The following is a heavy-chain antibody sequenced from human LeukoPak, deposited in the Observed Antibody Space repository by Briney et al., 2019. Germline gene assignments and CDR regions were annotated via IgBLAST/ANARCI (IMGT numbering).Heavy chain of an antibody. D-gene: IGHD1-7*01. CDR3: ARGAGTHHLDY. J-gene: IGHJ4*02. CDR1: GYSISSGYY. CDR2: IFHSGIT. V-gene: IGHV4-38-2*01. Sequence: PSETLSLTCAVSGYSISSGYYWGWIRQPPGKGLEWIGSIFHSGITYYNPSLETRVTLSVDTSKNQFSLNVNSVTAADTAVYYCARGAGTHHLDYWGQGTLVTVSS.